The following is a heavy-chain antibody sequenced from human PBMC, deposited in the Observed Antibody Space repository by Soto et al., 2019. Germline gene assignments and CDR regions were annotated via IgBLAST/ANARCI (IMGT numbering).Heavy chain of an antibody. D-gene: IGHD3-22*01. Sequence: GESLKISCKGSGYSFAGYWITWVRQKPGKGLEWMGRIDPSGSQTYYSPSFRGHVTISVTKSITTVFLQWSSLRASDTAMYYCARQIYDSDTGPNFQYYFDSWGQGTPVTVSS. V-gene: IGHV5-10-1*01. CDR3: ARQIYDSDTGPNFQYYFDS. J-gene: IGHJ4*02. CDR2: IDPSGSQT. CDR1: GYSFAGYW.